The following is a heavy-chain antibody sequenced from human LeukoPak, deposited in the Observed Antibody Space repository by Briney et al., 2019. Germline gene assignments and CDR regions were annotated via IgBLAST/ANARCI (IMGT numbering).Heavy chain of an antibody. CDR2: INHSGST. Sequence: SETLSLTCAVYGGSFSGYYWSLIRQPPGKGLEWIGEINHSGSTNYNPSLKSRVPISVDTSKNQFSLKLSSVTAADTAVYYCARGSLVPATLEYWGQGTLVTVSS. CDR1: GGSFSGYY. D-gene: IGHD2-2*01. J-gene: IGHJ4*02. V-gene: IGHV4-34*01. CDR3: ARGSLVPATLEY.